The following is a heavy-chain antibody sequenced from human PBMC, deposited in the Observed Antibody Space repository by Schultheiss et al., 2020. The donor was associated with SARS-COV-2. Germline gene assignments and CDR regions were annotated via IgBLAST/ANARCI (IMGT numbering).Heavy chain of an antibody. J-gene: IGHJ6*02. V-gene: IGHV3-48*04. CDR1: GFTFSSYS. D-gene: IGHD3-9*01. CDR3: ARDHVMGGILTGYYTGHYYYYGMDV. CDR2: ISSSSSTI. Sequence: GGSLRLSCAASGFTFSSYSMNWVRQAPGKGLEWVSYISSSSSTIYYADSVKGRFTISRDNAKNSLYLQMNSLRAEDTAVYYCARDHVMGGILTGYYTGHYYYYGMDVWGQGTTVTVSS.